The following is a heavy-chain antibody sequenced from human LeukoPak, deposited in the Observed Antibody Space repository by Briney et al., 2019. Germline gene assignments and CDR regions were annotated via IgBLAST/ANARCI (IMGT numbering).Heavy chain of an antibody. CDR1: GFTFSSYG. CDR2: ISYDGSNK. D-gene: IGHD6-13*01. Sequence: PGGSLRLSCAASGFTFSSYGMPWVRQAPGKGLEWVAVISYDGSNKYYADSVKGRFTISRDNSKNTLYLQMNSLRAEDTAVYYCAKNSRLYNWFDPWGQGTLVTVSS. CDR3: AKNSRLYNWFDP. V-gene: IGHV3-30*18. J-gene: IGHJ5*02.